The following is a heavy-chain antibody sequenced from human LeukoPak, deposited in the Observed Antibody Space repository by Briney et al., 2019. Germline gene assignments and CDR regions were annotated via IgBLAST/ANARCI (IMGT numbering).Heavy chain of an antibody. CDR1: GGTFSSYA. CDR2: IIPIFGTA. Sequence: SVKVSCKASGGTFSSYAISWVRQAPGQGLEWMGRIIPIFGTANYAQKFQGRVTITTDESTSTAYMELSSLRSEDTAVYYCARDLSSTSHIDYWGQGTLVTVSS. CDR3: ARDLSSTSHIDY. V-gene: IGHV1-69*05. J-gene: IGHJ4*02. D-gene: IGHD2-2*01.